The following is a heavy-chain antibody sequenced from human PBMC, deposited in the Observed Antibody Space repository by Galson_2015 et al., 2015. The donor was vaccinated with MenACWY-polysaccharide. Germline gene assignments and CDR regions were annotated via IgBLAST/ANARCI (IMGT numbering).Heavy chain of an antibody. Sequence: SLRLSCAASGFNFDSYAMHWVRQGPGKGLEWVSLIRGDGITTDYADSVKGRFTVSRDNSKNSLYLQMNSLRAEDTAFYYSAKDYGDFGPDFWGQGTLVTVSS. CDR1: GFNFDSYA. V-gene: IGHV3-43*02. J-gene: IGHJ4*02. CDR3: AKDYGDFGPDF. CDR2: IRGDGITT. D-gene: IGHD4-17*01.